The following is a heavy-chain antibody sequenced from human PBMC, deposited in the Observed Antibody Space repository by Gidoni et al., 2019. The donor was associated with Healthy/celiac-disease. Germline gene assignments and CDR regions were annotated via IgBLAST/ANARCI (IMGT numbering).Heavy chain of an antibody. V-gene: IGHV3-23*01. J-gene: IGHJ4*02. CDR3: AKGVGGSAPVDY. Sequence: EVQLLESGGALVQPGGSLRLSCAASGFPFSSYAMSWVRQAPGTGLAWVSAISGSGGSTYYADSVKGRFTISRDNSKNTLYLQMNSLRAEDTAVYYCAKGVGGSAPVDYWGQGTLVTVSS. CDR1: GFPFSSYA. D-gene: IGHD3-10*01. CDR2: ISGSGGST.